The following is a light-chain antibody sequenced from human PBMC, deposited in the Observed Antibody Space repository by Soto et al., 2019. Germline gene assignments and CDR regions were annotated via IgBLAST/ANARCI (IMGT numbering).Light chain of an antibody. CDR3: QQYGSSPIT. CDR1: QSVSSSS. V-gene: IGKV3-20*01. CDR2: GAS. Sequence: EIVLTQSPGTLSLSPGERATLSCRASQSVSSSSLAWYQQKPAQAPRLLIYGASSRATGIPDRFSGIGSGTDFTLTISRLEPEDFAVYYCQQYGSSPITFGQGTRLEIK. J-gene: IGKJ5*01.